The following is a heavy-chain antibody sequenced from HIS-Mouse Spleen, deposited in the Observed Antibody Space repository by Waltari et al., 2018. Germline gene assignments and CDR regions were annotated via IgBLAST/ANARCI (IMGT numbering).Heavy chain of an antibody. Sequence: QVQLVQSGAEVKKPGASVKVSCKVSGYTLTELSMHWVRQAPGKGLEWMGGLEPEEGETNYAQKFQGRVTMTEETSTDTAYMELSSLRSEETAVYYCATDKARGATTGGAFDIWGQGTMVTVSS. CDR3: ATDKARGATTGGAFDI. CDR1: GYTLTELS. CDR2: LEPEEGET. V-gene: IGHV1-24*01. J-gene: IGHJ3*02. D-gene: IGHD1-26*01.